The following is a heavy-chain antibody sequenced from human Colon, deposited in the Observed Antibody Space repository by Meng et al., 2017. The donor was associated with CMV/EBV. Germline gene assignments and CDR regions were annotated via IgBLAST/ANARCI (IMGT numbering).Heavy chain of an antibody. D-gene: IGHD1-26*01. CDR1: GGPLNSYA. CDR2: VIPIYGMV. Sequence: SVKVSCKASGGPLNSYATSWVRWAPGQGLEWMGGVIPIYGMVNYAQKFQGRVTITTDESTKTAYLELSSLRFEDTALYYCARSIVGALGMDVWGQGTTVTVSS. CDR3: ARSIVGALGMDV. J-gene: IGHJ6*02. V-gene: IGHV1-69*05.